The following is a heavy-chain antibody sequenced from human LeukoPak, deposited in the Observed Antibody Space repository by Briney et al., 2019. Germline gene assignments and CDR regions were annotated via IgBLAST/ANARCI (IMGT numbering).Heavy chain of an antibody. CDR2: INSDGSST. CDR3: ARDREVATIVYYFDY. CDR1: GFTFSSYW. Sequence: PGGSLRLSCAASGFTFSSYWMHWVRQAPGKGLVWVSRINSDGSSTSYADSVKGRFTISRDNSKSTLYLQMNSLRAEDTAVYYCARDREVATIVYYFDYWGQGTLVTVSS. D-gene: IGHD5-12*01. V-gene: IGHV3-74*01. J-gene: IGHJ4*02.